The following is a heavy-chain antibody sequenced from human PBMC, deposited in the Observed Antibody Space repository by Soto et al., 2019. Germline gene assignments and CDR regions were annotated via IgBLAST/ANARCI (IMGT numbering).Heavy chain of an antibody. CDR2: INAGNGNT. J-gene: IGHJ5*01. CDR1: GYTFTSYA. CDR3: ARGSTGSAYSWFDS. D-gene: IGHD2-15*01. Sequence: GASVKVSCKASGYTFTSYAMDWVRQAPGQRLEWMGWINAGNGNTKYSQKFQGRVTITRDTSATTAYMELSSLRSEDTAVYYCARGSTGSAYSWFDSWGQGTLVTVS. V-gene: IGHV1-3*01.